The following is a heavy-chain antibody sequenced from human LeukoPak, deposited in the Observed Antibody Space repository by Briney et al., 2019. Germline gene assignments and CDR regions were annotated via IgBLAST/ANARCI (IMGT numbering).Heavy chain of an antibody. J-gene: IGHJ4*02. V-gene: IGHV1-2*06. CDR2: INPNSGGT. CDR1: GYTFTGYY. Sequence: ASVKVSCKASGYTFTGYYMHWVRQAPGQGLEWMGRINPNSGGTNYAQKFQGRVTMTRDTSISTAYMELSRLRSDDTAVYYCARDRGSGGYVDYWGQGTLVTVSS. CDR3: ARDRGSGGYVDY. D-gene: IGHD6-19*01.